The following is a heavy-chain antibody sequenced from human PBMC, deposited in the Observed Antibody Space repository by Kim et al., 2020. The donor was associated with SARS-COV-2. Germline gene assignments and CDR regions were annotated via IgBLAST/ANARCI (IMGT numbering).Heavy chain of an antibody. J-gene: IGHJ6*02. V-gene: IGHV3-23*01. D-gene: IGHD3-10*01. CDR3: AKKLGYYGLGSTPGDYYYYYGMDV. CDR2: ISGSGGST. Sequence: GGSLRLSCAASGFTFSSYAMSWVRQAPGKGLEWVSAISGSGGSTYYADSVKGRFTISRDTSKNTLYLQMNSLRAEDTAVYYCAKKLGYYGLGSTPGDYYYYYGMDVWGQGTTVTVSS. CDR1: GFTFSSYA.